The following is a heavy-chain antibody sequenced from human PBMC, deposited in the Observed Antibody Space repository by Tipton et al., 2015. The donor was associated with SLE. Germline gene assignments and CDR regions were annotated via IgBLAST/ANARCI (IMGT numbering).Heavy chain of an antibody. V-gene: IGHV4-59*12. CDR3: ARGLRSSPLWYFDL. CDR2: IYYSGST. Sequence: TLSLTCTVSGGSISSYYWSWIRQPPGKGLEWIGYIYYSGSTDYNPSLKSRVTISVDTSKNQFSLKLSSVTAADTAIYYCARGLRSSPLWYFDLWGRGTLVTVSS. CDR1: GGSISSYY. D-gene: IGHD6-6*01. J-gene: IGHJ2*01.